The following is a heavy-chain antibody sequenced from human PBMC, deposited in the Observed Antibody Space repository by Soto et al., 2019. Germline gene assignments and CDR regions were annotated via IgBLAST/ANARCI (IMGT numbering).Heavy chain of an antibody. V-gene: IGHV3-23*01. CDR1: GFTFSTYS. D-gene: IGHD2-2*01. Sequence: GGSLRLSCAASGFTFSTYSMSWVRRAPGKGLEWVSAISGSGASPSYADSVQGRFTISRDNPKRTLYLQMNNLRAEDTAVYYCAKARCSTTNCYVPDYWGQGTLVTVSS. CDR2: ISGSGASP. J-gene: IGHJ4*02. CDR3: AKARCSTTNCYVPDY.